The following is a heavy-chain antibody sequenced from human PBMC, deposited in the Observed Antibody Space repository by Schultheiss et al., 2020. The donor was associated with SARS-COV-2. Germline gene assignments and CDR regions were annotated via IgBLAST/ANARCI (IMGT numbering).Heavy chain of an antibody. J-gene: IGHJ4*02. CDR3: AKDHLVAGLYFDY. V-gene: IGHV3-33*06. Sequence: GGSLRLSCAASGFTFSSYAMSWVRQAPGKGLEWVAVIWYDGSNKYYADSVKGRFTISRDNSKNTLYLQMNSLRADDTAVYYSAKDHLVAGLYFDYWGRGTQVTVSS. CDR2: IWYDGSNK. D-gene: IGHD6-19*01. CDR1: GFTFSSYA.